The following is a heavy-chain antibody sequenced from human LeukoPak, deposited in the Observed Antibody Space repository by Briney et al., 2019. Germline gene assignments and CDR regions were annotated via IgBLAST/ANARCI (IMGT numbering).Heavy chain of an antibody. CDR2: ISYDGSNK. V-gene: IGHV3-30*04. D-gene: IGHD6-13*01. CDR1: GFTFSSYA. CDR3: ARDPNGVAAAEVNWLDP. J-gene: IGHJ5*02. Sequence: PGGSLRLSCAASGFTFSSYAMHWVRQAPGKGLEWVAVISYDGSNKYYADSVKGRFTISRDNSKNTLYLQMNSLRAEDTAVYYCARDPNGVAAAEVNWLDPWGQGTLVTVSS.